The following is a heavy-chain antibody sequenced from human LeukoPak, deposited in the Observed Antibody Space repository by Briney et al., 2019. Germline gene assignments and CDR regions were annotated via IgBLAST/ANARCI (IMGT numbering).Heavy chain of an antibody. J-gene: IGHJ5*02. Sequence: RASETLSLTCTVSGGSISSSSYYWGWIRQPPGKGLEWIGSIYYSGSTYYNPSLKSRVTISVDTSKNQFSLKLSSVTAADTAVYYCARDNYGDYEENWFDPWGQGTLVTVSS. CDR1: GGSISSSSYY. CDR2: IYYSGST. CDR3: ARDNYGDYEENWFDP. D-gene: IGHD4-17*01. V-gene: IGHV4-39*07.